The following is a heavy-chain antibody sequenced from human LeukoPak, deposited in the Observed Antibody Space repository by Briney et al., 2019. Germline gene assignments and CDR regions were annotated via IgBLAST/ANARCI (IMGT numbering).Heavy chain of an antibody. V-gene: IGHV1-2*02. CDR1: GYTFTGYY. CDR2: INPNSGGT. CDR3: ARGGPPKTWIQLWGWFDP. Sequence: GASVKVSCKASGYTFTGYYMHWVRQAPGQGLEWMGWINPNSGGTNYAQKFQGRVTMTRDTSISTAYMELSRLRSDDTAVYYCARGGPPKTWIQLWGWFDPWGRGTLVTVSS. D-gene: IGHD5-18*01. J-gene: IGHJ5*02.